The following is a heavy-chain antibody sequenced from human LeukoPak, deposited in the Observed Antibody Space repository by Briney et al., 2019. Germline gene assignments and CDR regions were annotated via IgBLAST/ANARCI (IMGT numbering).Heavy chain of an antibody. J-gene: IGHJ5*02. CDR3: ARDRGGYQLPPFDP. Sequence: ASVKVSCKASGCTFPSYFMHWVRQAPGQGLEWMGIINPTGGSTTYAQKFQGRVTMTRDTSTSTVYMELSSLRSDDTAVYYCARDRGGYQLPPFDPWGQGTLVTVSS. V-gene: IGHV1-46*01. CDR2: INPTGGST. CDR1: GCTFPSYF. D-gene: IGHD2-2*01.